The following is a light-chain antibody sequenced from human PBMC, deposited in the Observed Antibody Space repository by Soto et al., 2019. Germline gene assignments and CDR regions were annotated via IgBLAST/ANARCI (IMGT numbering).Light chain of an antibody. CDR1: QDISSY. V-gene: IGKV1-9*01. CDR2: AAS. CDR3: QQLKIYPLS. Sequence: DIQLTQSPSFLSASVGDRVTITCRTSQDISSYLDWYQQTPGKAPQLLISAASTLQSGVPSRFRGSGSGTEVTLTISSLPPEDFATYFCQQLKIYPLSFGGGTKGEI. J-gene: IGKJ4*01.